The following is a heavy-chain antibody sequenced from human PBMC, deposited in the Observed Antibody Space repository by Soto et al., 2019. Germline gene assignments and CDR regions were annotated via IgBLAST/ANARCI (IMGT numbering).Heavy chain of an antibody. J-gene: IGHJ4*02. CDR3: AKGPR. V-gene: IGHV3-7*01. CDR2: ISPDGGEI. CDR1: GFTFSNIW. Sequence: ESGGGLVQPGGSLRLSCAASGFTFSNIWMSWVRRSPEKGPEWVASISPDGGEIYYVDSVKGRFTISRDNTRNSLYLQMNGLRAEDTAVYYCAKGPRWGQGTLVTVSS.